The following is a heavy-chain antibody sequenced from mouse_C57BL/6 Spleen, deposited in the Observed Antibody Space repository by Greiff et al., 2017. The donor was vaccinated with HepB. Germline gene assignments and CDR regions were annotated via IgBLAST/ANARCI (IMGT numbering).Heavy chain of an antibody. CDR3: AREGAY. CDR2: IYPGSGST. J-gene: IGHJ3*01. V-gene: IGHV1-55*01. Sequence: VQLQQSGAELVKPGASVKMSCKASGYTFTSYWMTWVKQRPGQGLEWIGVIYPGSGSTNSNEKFKGKATLTVDTSTSTAYMQLSSLTSEDSAVYYCAREGAYWGQGTLVTVSA. CDR1: GYTFTSYW.